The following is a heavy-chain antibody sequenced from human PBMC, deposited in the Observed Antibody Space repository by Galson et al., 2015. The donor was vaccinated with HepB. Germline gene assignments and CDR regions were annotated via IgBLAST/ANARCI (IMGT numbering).Heavy chain of an antibody. V-gene: IGHV1-18*01. CDR1: GYTFTSYG. J-gene: IGHJ1*01. Sequence: SVKVSCKASGYTFTSYGISWVRQAPGQGLEWMGWISAYNGNTNYAQKLQGRVTMTTDTSTSTAYMELRSLRSDDTAVYYCARDSSSPLIPAEYFQHWGQGTLVTVSS. CDR3: ARDSSSPLIPAEYFQH. CDR2: ISAYNGNT. D-gene: IGHD3-16*01.